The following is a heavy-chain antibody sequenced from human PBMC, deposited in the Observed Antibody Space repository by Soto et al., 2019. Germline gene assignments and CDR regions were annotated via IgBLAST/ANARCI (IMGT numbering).Heavy chain of an antibody. CDR1: GGSLNNFY. J-gene: IGHJ5*02. CDR2: IHASGNT. V-gene: IGHV4-4*07. D-gene: IGHD6-19*01. Sequence: ETLSHTCSVSGGSLNNFYWNWIRQTAGKGLEWIGRIHASGNTNYNPSLKSRATLSVDTSKNQFSLKVRSVTAADTAVYYCARSSHKESWFDPWGQGTLVTVSS. CDR3: ARSSHKESWFDP.